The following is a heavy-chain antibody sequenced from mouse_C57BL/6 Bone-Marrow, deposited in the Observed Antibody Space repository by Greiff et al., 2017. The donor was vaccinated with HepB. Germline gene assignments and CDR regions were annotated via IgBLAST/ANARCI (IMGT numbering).Heavy chain of an antibody. CDR1: GFTFSSYG. CDR2: ISSGGSYT. V-gene: IGHV5-6*01. CDR3: ARQSATY. D-gene: IGHD1-2*01. Sequence: EVKLVESGGDLVKPGGSLKLSCAASGFTFSSYGMSWVRQTPDKRLEWVATISSGGSYTYYPDSVKGRFTISRDNAKNTLYLQMSSLKSEDTAMYYCARQSATYWGQGTLVTVSA. J-gene: IGHJ3*01.